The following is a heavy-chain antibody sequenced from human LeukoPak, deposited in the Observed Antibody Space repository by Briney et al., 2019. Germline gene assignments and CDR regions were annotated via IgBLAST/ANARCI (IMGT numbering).Heavy chain of an antibody. CDR1: GYTFTSYA. J-gene: IGHJ4*02. Sequence: GASLKVSCKASGYTFTSYAMSWVRQAPGQGLEWMAWINTNAGNPTYAQALTGRFVFSLDTSASTLYLQISSLKAEETAVYYCAIRYFGWITTTTPPPYYFDFWGQGTLVTVSS. CDR2: INTNAGNP. D-gene: IGHD3-9*01. CDR3: AIRYFGWITTTTPPPYYFDF. V-gene: IGHV7-4-1*02.